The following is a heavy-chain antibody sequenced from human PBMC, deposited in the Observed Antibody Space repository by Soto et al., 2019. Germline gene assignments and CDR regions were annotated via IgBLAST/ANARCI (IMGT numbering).Heavy chain of an antibody. V-gene: IGHV3-30*03. D-gene: IGHD1-26*01. J-gene: IGHJ4*02. CDR3: ARYSGKYQGPIDY. Sequence: QVQLVESGGGGVQPGSSRRLSCAPPGLPFSHYGIPWVRQAPGKGLEWLAVISYDGSNKHYADSVKGRFTVSRDNSKNTLYLQMNSLRAEDTAVYFCARYSGKYQGPIDYWGQGTLVTVSS. CDR2: ISYDGSNK. CDR1: GLPFSHYG.